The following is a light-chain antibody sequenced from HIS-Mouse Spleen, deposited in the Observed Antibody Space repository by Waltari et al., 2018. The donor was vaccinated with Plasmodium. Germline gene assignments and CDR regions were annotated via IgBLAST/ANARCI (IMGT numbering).Light chain of an antibody. J-gene: IGLJ2*01. V-gene: IGLV3-1*01. Sequence: SYELTQPPSVSVSPGQSASITCSGDTLGDKYACWYQQKPGQSPVLVIYQDSKRPAGSPERFSGSKSGNRATLTISGTQAMDEADYYCQAWDSSTVVFGGGTKLTVL. CDR2: QDS. CDR3: QAWDSSTVV. CDR1: TLGDKY.